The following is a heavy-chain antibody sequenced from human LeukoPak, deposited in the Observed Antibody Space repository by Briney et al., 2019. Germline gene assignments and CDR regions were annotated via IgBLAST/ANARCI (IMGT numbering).Heavy chain of an antibody. J-gene: IGHJ3*02. Sequence: PSETLSLTCTVSGGSISSYYWSWIRQPPGKGLEWVGYIYTSGSTNYNPSLKSRVTISVDTSKNQFSLKLSSVTAADTAVYYCARPSPNSSGFAFDIWGQGTMVTVSS. V-gene: IGHV4-4*09. CDR2: IYTSGST. CDR3: ARPSPNSSGFAFDI. CDR1: GGSISSYY. D-gene: IGHD3-22*01.